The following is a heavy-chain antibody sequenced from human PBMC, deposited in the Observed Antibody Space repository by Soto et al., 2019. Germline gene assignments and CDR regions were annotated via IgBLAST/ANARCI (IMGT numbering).Heavy chain of an antibody. J-gene: IGHJ6*02. CDR3: AREGAAAGLGYYYYGMDV. CDR1: GGTFSSYA. D-gene: IGHD6-13*01. CDR2: IIPSFGKA. Sequence: QVQLVQSGAEVKKPGSSVKVTGKASGGTFSSYAISWVRQSPGQVLEGMGGIIPSFGKANYAQKFQGRVTIPADEYTSTAYMELGSLRSEDTAVYYCAREGAAAGLGYYYYGMDVWGQGTTVTVSS. V-gene: IGHV1-69*01.